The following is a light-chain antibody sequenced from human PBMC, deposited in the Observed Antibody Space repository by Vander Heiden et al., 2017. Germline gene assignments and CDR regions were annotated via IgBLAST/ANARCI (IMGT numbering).Light chain of an antibody. CDR1: QSVSSSY. Sequence: EIVFTQSPGTLSLSPGERATLSCRASQSVSSSYLAWYQQKPGQAPRLLIYGASSRATSIPGRFSGSGSGTDFTLTISRLEPEEFAVYYCQQYGSSQWTFGQGTKVEIK. J-gene: IGKJ1*01. CDR3: QQYGSSQWT. V-gene: IGKV3-20*01. CDR2: GAS.